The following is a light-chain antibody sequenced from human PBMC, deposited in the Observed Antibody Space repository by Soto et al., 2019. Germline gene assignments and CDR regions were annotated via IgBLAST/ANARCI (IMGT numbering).Light chain of an antibody. CDR3: QSYDSSLSGSV. CDR2: GNT. V-gene: IGLV1-40*01. J-gene: IGLJ2*01. Sequence: QSVLTQPPSVSGPQGRGSPSLALGAAPTSGQVMMYTGTSSFQEQPPKLLIYGNTNRPSGVPDRFSGSKSGTSASLAITGLQAEDEADYYCQSYDSSLSGSVFGGGTKLTVL. CDR1: APTSGQVM.